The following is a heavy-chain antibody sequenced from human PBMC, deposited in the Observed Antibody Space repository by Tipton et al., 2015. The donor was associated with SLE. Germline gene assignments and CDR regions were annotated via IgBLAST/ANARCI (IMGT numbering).Heavy chain of an antibody. D-gene: IGHD6-6*01. CDR3: AISYSRSSHLDY. Sequence: SLRLSCAASGFTFSSYSMNWVRQAPGKGLEWVSSISSSSSYIYYADSVKGRFTISRDNSKNTLYLQMNSLRAEDTAVYYCAISYSRSSHLDYWGQGTLVTVSS. J-gene: IGHJ4*02. V-gene: IGHV3-21*01. CDR1: GFTFSSYS. CDR2: ISSSSSYI.